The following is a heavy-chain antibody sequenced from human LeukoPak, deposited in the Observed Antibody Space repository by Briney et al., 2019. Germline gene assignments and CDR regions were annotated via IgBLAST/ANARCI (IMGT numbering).Heavy chain of an antibody. V-gene: IGHV1-2*06. J-gene: IGHJ4*02. D-gene: IGHD3-16*02. CDR1: GYTFTSYY. CDR2: INPNSGGT. Sequence: ASVKVSCKASGYTFTSYYMHWVRQAPGQGLEWMGRINPNSGGTNYAQKFQGRVTMTRDTSISTAYMELSRLRSDDTAVYYCARESYDYVWGSYRVDYWGQGTLVTVSS. CDR3: ARESYDYVWGSYRVDY.